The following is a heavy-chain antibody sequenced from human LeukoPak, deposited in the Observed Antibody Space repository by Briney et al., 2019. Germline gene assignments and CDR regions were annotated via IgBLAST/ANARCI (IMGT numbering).Heavy chain of an antibody. V-gene: IGHV1-46*01. CDR2: INLSGGST. CDR3: ARDLDYGEKSEDY. D-gene: IGHD4/OR15-4a*01. CDR1: GFTFINYY. J-gene: IGHJ4*02. Sequence: ASVKVSCKASGFTFINYYMHWVRQAPGQGLEWLGIINLSGGSTHYPQKFQDRVTMTRDTSTSTVYMELSSLRSEDTAVYYCARDLDYGEKSEDYWGQGTLVAVSS.